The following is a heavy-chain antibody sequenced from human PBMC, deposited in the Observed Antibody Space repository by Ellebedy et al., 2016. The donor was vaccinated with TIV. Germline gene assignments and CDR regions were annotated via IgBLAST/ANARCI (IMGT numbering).Heavy chain of an antibody. CDR2: ISAYNGNT. CDR3: ARDYGIAAAGILDF. V-gene: IGHV1-18*04. Sequence: AASVKVSCKASGYTFTNYGISWVRQVPGQGLEWMGWISAYNGNTNYAQKLQDRVTMTTDTSTSTAYMELRSLRSDDTAVYYCARDYGIAAAGILDFWGQGSLVTVSS. D-gene: IGHD6-13*01. J-gene: IGHJ4*02. CDR1: GYTFTNYG.